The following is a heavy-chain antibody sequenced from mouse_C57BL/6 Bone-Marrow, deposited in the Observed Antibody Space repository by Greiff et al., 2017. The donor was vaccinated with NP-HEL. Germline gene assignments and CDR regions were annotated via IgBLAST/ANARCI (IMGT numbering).Heavy chain of an antibody. J-gene: IGHJ3*01. D-gene: IGHD1-1*01. CDR2: IYPRSGNT. CDR1: GYTFTSYG. Sequence: QVQLKESGAELVRPGASVKLSCKASGYTFTSYGISWVKQRTGKGLEWIGEIYPRSGNTYYNEKFKGKATLTADKSSSTAYMELRSLTSEDSAVYFGAGRNYGGSTPFAYWGQGTLVTVSA. V-gene: IGHV1-81*01. CDR3: AGRNYGGSTPFAY.